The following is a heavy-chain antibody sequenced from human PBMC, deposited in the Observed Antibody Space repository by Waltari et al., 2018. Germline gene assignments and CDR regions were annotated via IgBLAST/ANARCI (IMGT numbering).Heavy chain of an antibody. CDR2: IYYSGST. J-gene: IGHJ3*02. D-gene: IGHD3-10*01. Sequence: QVQLQELGPGLVKPSETLSLTCTVSGGSISSYYWSWIRQPPGKGLEWIGYIYYSGSTNYNPSLKSRVTISVDTSKNQFSLKLSSVTAADTAVYYCARDQFGPRGDDAFDIWGQGTMVTVSS. CDR3: ARDQFGPRGDDAFDI. CDR1: GGSISSYY. V-gene: IGHV4-59*01.